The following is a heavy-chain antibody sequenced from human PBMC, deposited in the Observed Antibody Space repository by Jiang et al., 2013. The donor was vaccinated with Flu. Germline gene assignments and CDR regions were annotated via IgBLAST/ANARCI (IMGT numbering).Heavy chain of an antibody. D-gene: IGHD2-2*01. CDR2: ISYDGDNR. V-gene: IGHV3-30-3*01. CDR3: ARGLRDIVVVPASHYFDY. Sequence: RSLRLSCAASRFTFSGYAMHWVRQAPGKGLEWVAVISYDGDNRYYADSVKGRFTISRDNSKNTLYLQMNSLRAEDTAVYYCARGLRDIVVVPASHYFDYWGQGTLVTV. CDR1: RFTFSGYA. J-gene: IGHJ4*02.